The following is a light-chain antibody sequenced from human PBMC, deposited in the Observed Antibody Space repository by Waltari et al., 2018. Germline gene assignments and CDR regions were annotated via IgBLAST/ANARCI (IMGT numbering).Light chain of an antibody. Sequence: SALTQPDSVSGSPGPSITISRSGISSHSGDYTYSPWYQQHPGQAPKVIIYEATNRPSGVSNRFSGSKSGSSASLTISGLQPEDEADYYCSSFTSSTTGIFGGGTKLTVL. CDR3: SSFTSSTTGI. J-gene: IGLJ2*01. V-gene: IGLV2-14*03. CDR1: SSHSGDYTY. CDR2: EAT.